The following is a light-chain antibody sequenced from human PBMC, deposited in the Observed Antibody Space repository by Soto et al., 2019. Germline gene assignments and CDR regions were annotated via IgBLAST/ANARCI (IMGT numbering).Light chain of an antibody. CDR1: SGHSSNI. CDR2: LEGSGNY. CDR3: ETWDTNTRV. Sequence: QLVLTQSSSASASLGSSVKLTCTLSSGHSSNIIAWHQQQPGEAPRYLMKLEGSGNYNKGSGVPDRFSGSSSGADRYLTISNLQFEDEADYYCETWDTNTRVFGGGTKVTVL. V-gene: IGLV4-60*02. J-gene: IGLJ2*01.